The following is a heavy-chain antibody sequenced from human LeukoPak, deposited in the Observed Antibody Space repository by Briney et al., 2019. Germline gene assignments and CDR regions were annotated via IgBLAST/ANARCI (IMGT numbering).Heavy chain of an antibody. CDR1: GYTFTGYY. CDR3: ASPRNNPNRIAAAADYYYYGMDV. D-gene: IGHD6-13*01. J-gene: IGHJ6*02. V-gene: IGHV1-2*02. Sequence: GASVKVSCKASGYTFTGYYMHWVRQAPGQGLEWMGWINPNSGGTNYAQKFQGRVTMTRDTSISTAYTELSRLRSDDTAVYYCASPRNNPNRIAAAADYYYYGMDVWGQGTTVTVSS. CDR2: INPNSGGT.